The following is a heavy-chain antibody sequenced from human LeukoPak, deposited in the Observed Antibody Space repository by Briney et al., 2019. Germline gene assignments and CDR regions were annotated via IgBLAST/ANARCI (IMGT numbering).Heavy chain of an antibody. V-gene: IGHV3-30*18. CDR1: GFTFSSYG. CDR2: ISYDGSNK. Sequence: GTSLRLSCAASGFTFSSYGMHWVRQAPGKGLEWVAVISYDGSNKYYADSVKGRFTISRDNSKNTLYLQMNSLRAEDTAVYYCAKDNGRYGEYYFDYWGQGTLVTVSS. D-gene: IGHD2-8*01. J-gene: IGHJ4*02. CDR3: AKDNGRYGEYYFDY.